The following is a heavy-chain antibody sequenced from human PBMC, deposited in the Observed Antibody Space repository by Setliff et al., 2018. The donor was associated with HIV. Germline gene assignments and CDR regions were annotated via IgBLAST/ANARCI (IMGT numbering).Heavy chain of an antibody. CDR2: IIPRLGTA. D-gene: IGHD5-12*01. Sequence: GASVKVSCKSSGDTFSGYTITWVRQAPGQGLEWMGGIIPRLGTANYAQRFQGRVTFTADASTSTVYMGLSSLRSEDTGMYYCARDAGYSVSAWNYWGQGTLVTVSS. CDR1: GDTFSGYT. J-gene: IGHJ4*02. CDR3: ARDAGYSVSAWNY. V-gene: IGHV1-69*13.